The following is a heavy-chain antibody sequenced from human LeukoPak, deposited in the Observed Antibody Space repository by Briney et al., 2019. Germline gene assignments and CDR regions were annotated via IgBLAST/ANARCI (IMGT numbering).Heavy chain of an antibody. V-gene: IGHV3-21*01. CDR1: GFTFSSYS. CDR2: VSSSSSYI. D-gene: IGHD2-2*01. J-gene: IGHJ6*02. CDR3: ARDLAVPAASYYYYGMDV. Sequence: GGSLRLSCAASGFTFSSYSMNWVRQAPGKGLEWVSSVSSSSSYIYYADSVKGRFTISRDNAKNSLYLQMNSLRAEDTAVYYCARDLAVPAASYYYYGMDVWGQGTTVTVSS.